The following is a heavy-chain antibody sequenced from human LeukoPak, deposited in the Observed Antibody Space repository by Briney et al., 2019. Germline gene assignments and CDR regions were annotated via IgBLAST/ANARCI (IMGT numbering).Heavy chain of an antibody. V-gene: IGHV4-39*07. CDR3: ARGRGGHGDFGHYES. CDR2: IYYSGST. J-gene: IGHJ5*02. D-gene: IGHD4-17*01. CDR1: GGSISSSSCY. Sequence: SETLSLTCTVSGGSISSSSCYWGWIRQPPGKGLEWIGSIYYSGSTYYNPSLKSRVTISVDTSKNQFSLKLSSVTAADTAVYYCARGRGGHGDFGHYESWGQGTLVTVSS.